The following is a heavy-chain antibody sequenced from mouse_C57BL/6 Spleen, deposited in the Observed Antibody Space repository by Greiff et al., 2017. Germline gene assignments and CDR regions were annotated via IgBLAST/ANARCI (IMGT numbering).Heavy chain of an antibody. J-gene: IGHJ3*01. D-gene: IGHD1-1*01. CDR3: TRSPGGSSSWFAY. CDR2: IDPETGGT. V-gene: IGHV1-15*01. CDR1: GYTFTDYE. Sequence: VKLQESGAELVRPGASVTLSCKASGYTFTDYEMHWVKQTPVHGLEWIGAIDPETGGTAYNQKFKGKAILTADKSSSTAYMELRSLTSEDSAVYYCTRSPGGSSSWFAYWGQGTLVTVSA.